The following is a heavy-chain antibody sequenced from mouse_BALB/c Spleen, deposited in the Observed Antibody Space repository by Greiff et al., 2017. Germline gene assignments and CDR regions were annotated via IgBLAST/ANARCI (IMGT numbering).Heavy chain of an antibody. V-gene: IGHV1S29*02. Sequence: EVQLQQSGPELVKPGASVKISCKASGYTFTDYNMHWVKQSHGKSLEWIGYIYPYNGGTGYNQKFKSKATLTVDNSSSTAYMELRSLTSEDSAVYYCALNGAWFAYWGQGTLVTVSA. D-gene: IGHD1-1*02. CDR3: ALNGAWFAY. J-gene: IGHJ3*01. CDR2: IYPYNGGT. CDR1: GYTFTDYN.